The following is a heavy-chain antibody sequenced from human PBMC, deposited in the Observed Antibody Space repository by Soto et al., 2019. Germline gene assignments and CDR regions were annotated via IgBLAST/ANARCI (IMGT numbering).Heavy chain of an antibody. CDR3: ARDQSGHDLLWWFDP. CDR2: ISPGGVNI. Sequence: QAQLVQSGAEVKKPGASVKVSCTAIGYSVTGHYMHWVRQATGKGLEWMGTISPGGVNIAYAQKFQGRVTMTRDTSTSTVYMELNSLTPEDTAVYYCARDQSGHDLLWWFDPWGQGTLVTVSS. J-gene: IGHJ5*02. V-gene: IGHV1-46*03. CDR1: GYSVTGHY. D-gene: IGHD1-26*01.